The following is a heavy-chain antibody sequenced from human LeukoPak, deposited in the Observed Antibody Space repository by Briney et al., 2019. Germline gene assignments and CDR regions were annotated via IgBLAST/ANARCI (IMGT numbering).Heavy chain of an antibody. CDR3: ARDARYYYVLCWFDP. V-gene: IGHV3-48*04. J-gene: IGHJ5*02. CDR1: GFTFSSYS. D-gene: IGHD3-10*02. Sequence: GGSLRLSCAASGFTFSSYSMNWVRQAPGKGLEWVSYISSSSSTIYYADSVKGRFTISRDNAKNSLYLQMNSLRAEDTAVYYCARDARYYYVLCWFDPWGQGTLVTVSS. CDR2: ISSSSSTI.